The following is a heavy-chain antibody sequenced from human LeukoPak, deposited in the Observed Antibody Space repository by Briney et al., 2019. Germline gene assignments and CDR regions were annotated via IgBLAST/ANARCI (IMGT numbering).Heavy chain of an antibody. D-gene: IGHD2/OR15-2a*01. CDR1: GFTFSDYY. CDR3: GRARGSGVYFLYY. J-gene: IGHJ4*02. CDR2: ISSGGSAI. V-gene: IGHV3-11*01. Sequence: PGGSLRLSCAASGFTFSDYYMSRIRQAPGKGLEWLSYISSGGSAIHYADSVRGRFTTSRDNAKNSLYLQMNSLRAEDTAVYYCGRARGSGVYFLYYWGQGTLVTVSS.